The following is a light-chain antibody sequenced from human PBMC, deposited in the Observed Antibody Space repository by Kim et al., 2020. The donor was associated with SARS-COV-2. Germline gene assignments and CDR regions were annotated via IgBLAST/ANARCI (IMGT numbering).Light chain of an antibody. V-gene: IGLV1-40*01. CDR2: TNS. Sequence: QSVLTQPPSVSGAPGQRVTISCTGSSSNIGAGYDVHWYQQLPGTAPKLFIYTNSNRPSGVPDRFSGSKSGTSVSLAITGLQAEDEADYYCQSYDSSLSGYVFGTGTKVTVL. CDR3: QSYDSSLSGYV. J-gene: IGLJ1*01. CDR1: SSNIGAGYD.